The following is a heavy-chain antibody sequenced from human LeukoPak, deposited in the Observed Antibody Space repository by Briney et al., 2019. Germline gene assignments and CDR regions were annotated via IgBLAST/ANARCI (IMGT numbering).Heavy chain of an antibody. V-gene: IGHV1-8*01. CDR2: MNPNSGNT. Sequence: GASVKVSCKASGYTFTSYDINWVRQATGQVLEWMGWMNPNSGNTGYAQKFQGRVTMTRNSSVTTAYMELSSLRSEDTAVYYCARRHGRCSDGSCYYPDYWGQVTLVTVSS. J-gene: IGHJ4*02. D-gene: IGHD2-15*01. CDR3: ARRHGRCSDGSCYYPDY. CDR1: GYTFTSYD.